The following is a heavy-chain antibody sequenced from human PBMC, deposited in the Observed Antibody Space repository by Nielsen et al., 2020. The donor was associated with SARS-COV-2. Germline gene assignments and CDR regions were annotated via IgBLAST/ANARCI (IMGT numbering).Heavy chain of an antibody. J-gene: IGHJ4*02. Sequence: GESLKISCAASGFTFSNAWMSWVRQAPGKGLEWVGRLKSKTDGGTTDYAAPVKGRFTISRDDSKNTLYLQMNSLKTEDTAVYYCTTDRYYDYVWGSYRFPDYWGQGTLVTVSS. V-gene: IGHV3-15*01. CDR2: LKSKTDGGTT. CDR1: GFTFSNAW. D-gene: IGHD3-16*02. CDR3: TTDRYYDYVWGSYRFPDY.